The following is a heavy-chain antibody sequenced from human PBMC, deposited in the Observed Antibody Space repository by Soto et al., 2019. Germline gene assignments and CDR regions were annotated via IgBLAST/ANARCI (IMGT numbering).Heavy chain of an antibody. CDR2: IFYSGST. CDR3: ARRGAYSHLPFDY. J-gene: IGHJ4*02. Sequence: SETLSLTCTVSGGSISGYYWGWIRQPPGKGLEWIGSIFYSGSTNYNPSLKSRVTILLDTPKNQFSLRLRSVTAADTAVYYCARRGAYSHLPFDYWGQGALVTVSS. D-gene: IGHD4-4*01. CDR1: GGSISGYY. V-gene: IGHV4-59*08.